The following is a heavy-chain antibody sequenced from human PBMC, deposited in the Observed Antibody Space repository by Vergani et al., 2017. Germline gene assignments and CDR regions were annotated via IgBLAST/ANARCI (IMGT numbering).Heavy chain of an antibody. J-gene: IGHJ4*02. CDR1: GYTFSNYY. Sequence: QVQVVQSGAEVKKSGASVKVSCKTSGYTFSNYYMHWVRQAPGQGLEWMGRINPSGGHTNYAQKFQGRVTMTRDTSTSTVYMELSSLRSADTAIYYCARGDYGILTGYRYWRQGTLVTVSA. CDR3: ARGDYGILTGYRY. D-gene: IGHD3-9*01. V-gene: IGHV1-46*03. CDR2: INPSGGHT.